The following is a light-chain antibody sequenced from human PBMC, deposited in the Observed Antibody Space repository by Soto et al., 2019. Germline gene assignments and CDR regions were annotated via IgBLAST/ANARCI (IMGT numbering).Light chain of an antibody. CDR2: GAS. CDR1: QSVSSN. Sequence: EIVMTQSPATLSVSPGERVTLSCRASQSVSSNLAWYQQKVGQAPRLLIYGASTRATGIPDRFSGSGSGTDFTLTISRLEPEDFAVYYCQQYGSSPQTFGQGTKVDIK. J-gene: IGKJ1*01. V-gene: IGKV3-20*01. CDR3: QQYGSSPQT.